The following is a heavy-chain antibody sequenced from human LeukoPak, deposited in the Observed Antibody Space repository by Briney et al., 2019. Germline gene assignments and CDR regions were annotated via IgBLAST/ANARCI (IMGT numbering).Heavy chain of an antibody. V-gene: IGHV1-69*04. D-gene: IGHD5-12*01. J-gene: IGHJ4*02. Sequence: SVKVSCKASGGTFSSYAISWVRQAPGQGLEWMGRIIPILGIANYAQKFQGRVTITADKSTSTAYMELSSLRSEDTAVYYCARGGYDDPFDYWGQGTLVTVSS. CDR3: ARGGYDDPFDY. CDR1: GGTFSSYA. CDR2: IIPILGIA.